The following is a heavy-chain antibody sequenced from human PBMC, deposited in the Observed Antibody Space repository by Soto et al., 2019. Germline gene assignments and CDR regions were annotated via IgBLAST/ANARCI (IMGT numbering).Heavy chain of an antibody. D-gene: IGHD4-17*01. J-gene: IGHJ4*02. CDR2: INAGNGNT. CDR3: ARDPDYGDYGTSPADDY. V-gene: IGHV1-3*05. Sequence: QVQLVQSGAEEKKPGASVKVSCKASGYTFTRYAMHWVRQAPGQRLEWMGWINAGNGNTKYSQKFQGRVTITRDTSASTAYMALSSLRSEDTAAYYCARDPDYGDYGTSPADDYWGQGTLVTVSS. CDR1: GYTFTRYA.